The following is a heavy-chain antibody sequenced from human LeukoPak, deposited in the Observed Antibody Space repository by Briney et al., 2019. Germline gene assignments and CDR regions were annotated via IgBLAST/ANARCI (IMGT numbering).Heavy chain of an antibody. CDR1: GYTLTELS. D-gene: IGHD1-26*01. J-gene: IGHJ4*02. Sequence: ASVKVSCKVSGYTLTELSMHWVRQAPGKGLEWMGGFDPEDGETIYAQKFQGRVTMTEDTSTDTAYMELSGLRSEDTAVYYCATDRPYSGSYGPVGYWGQGTLVTVSS. V-gene: IGHV1-24*01. CDR2: FDPEDGET. CDR3: ATDRPYSGSYGPVGY.